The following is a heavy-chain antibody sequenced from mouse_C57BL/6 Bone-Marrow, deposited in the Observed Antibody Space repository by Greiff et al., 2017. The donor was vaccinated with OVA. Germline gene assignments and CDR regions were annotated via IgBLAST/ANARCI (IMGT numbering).Heavy chain of an antibody. CDR2: IDPETGGT. Sequence: QVQLKESGAVLVRPGASVTLSCKASGYTFTDYEMHWVKQTPVHGLEWIGAIDPETGGTAYNQKFKGKAILTADKSSRTAYMELRSLTSEDSAVYYCTRGYSNYYAMDYWGQGTSVTVSS. V-gene: IGHV1-15*01. CDR3: TRGYSNYYAMDY. CDR1: GYTFTDYE. D-gene: IGHD2-5*01. J-gene: IGHJ4*01.